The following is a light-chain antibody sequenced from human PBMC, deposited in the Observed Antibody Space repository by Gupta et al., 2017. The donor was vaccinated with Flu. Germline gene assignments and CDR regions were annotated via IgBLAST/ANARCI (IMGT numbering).Light chain of an antibody. CDR1: QAIDTS. J-gene: IGKJ2*01. CDR3: QRTNRSPST. V-gene: IGKV1-39*01. Sequence: DIQLTQSPSSLSASIGDSLTISCRASQAIDTSLHWYHQKPGKPPKLLLYSSDSAHGDVPSRLASGGSGTVVSLTIDIVQPDDASFYYYQRTNRSPSTFGPGTK. CDR2: SSD.